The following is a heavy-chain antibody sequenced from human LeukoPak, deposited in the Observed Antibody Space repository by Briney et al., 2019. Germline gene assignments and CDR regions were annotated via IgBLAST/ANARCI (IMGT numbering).Heavy chain of an antibody. V-gene: IGHV4-59*01. D-gene: IGHD3-10*01. CDR2: IYYSGST. CDR1: GGSISSYY. Sequence: SETLSLTCTVSGGSISSYYWSWIRQPPGKGLEWIGYIYYSGSTNYNPSLKSRVTISVDTSKNQFPLKLSSVTAADTAVYYCARDLVTMVRGSGLGYWGQGTLVTVPS. CDR3: ARDLVTMVRGSGLGY. J-gene: IGHJ4*02.